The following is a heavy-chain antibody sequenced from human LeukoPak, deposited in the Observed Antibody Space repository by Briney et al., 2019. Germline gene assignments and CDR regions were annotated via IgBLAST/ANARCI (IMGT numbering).Heavy chain of an antibody. V-gene: IGHV3-23*01. CDR2: ISGSGAGT. J-gene: IGHJ4*02. CDR1: GFTFSSYA. Sequence: GGSLRLSCAASGFTFSSYAMTWVRQAPGKGLECVSAISGSGAGTYYADSVKGRFTISRDNSKITVYLQMNSLRAEDTAVYYCAKPHYSGSGSYSREDYWGQGTLVTVSS. CDR3: AKPHYSGSGSYSREDY. D-gene: IGHD3-10*01.